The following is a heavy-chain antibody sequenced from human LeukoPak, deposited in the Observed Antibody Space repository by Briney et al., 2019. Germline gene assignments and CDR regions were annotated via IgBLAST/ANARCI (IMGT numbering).Heavy chain of an antibody. CDR2: INHSGST. V-gene: IGHV4-34*01. CDR1: GGSFSGYY. CDR3: ARGYYYDSSGWSHYYYYMDV. D-gene: IGHD3-22*01. Sequence: SETLSLTCAVYGGSFSGYYWSWIRQPPGKGLEWIGEINHSGSTNYNPSLKSRVTISVDTSKNQFSLKLSSVTAADTAVYYCARGYYYDSSGWSHYYYYMDVWGKGTTVTISS. J-gene: IGHJ6*03.